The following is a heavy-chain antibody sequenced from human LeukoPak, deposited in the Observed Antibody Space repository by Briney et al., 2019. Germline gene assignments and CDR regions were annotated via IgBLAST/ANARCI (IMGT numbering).Heavy chain of an antibody. CDR1: GFTFSSYG. V-gene: IGHV3-30*02. CDR3: AKDFRLRSSPDY. J-gene: IGHJ4*02. Sequence: GGSLRLSCAASGFTFSSYGMHWVRQAPGKGLEWVAFIRYDGSNKYYADSVKGRFTISRDNSENTLYLQMNSLRAEDTAVYYCAKDFRLRSSPDYWGQGTLVTVSS. D-gene: IGHD6-13*01. CDR2: IRYDGSNK.